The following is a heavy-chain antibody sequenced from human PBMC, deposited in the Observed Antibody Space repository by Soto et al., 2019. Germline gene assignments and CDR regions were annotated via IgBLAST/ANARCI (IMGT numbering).Heavy chain of an antibody. CDR3: ASNSGSASYLAFDI. V-gene: IGHV1-69*06. Sequence: PSVEVSCKASGGTFSSYAISWVRQAPGQGLEWMGGIIPIFGTANYAQKFQGRVTITADKSTSTAYMELSSLRSEDTAVYYCASNSGSASYLAFDIWGQGTMVTVSS. J-gene: IGHJ3*02. CDR2: IIPIFGTA. D-gene: IGHD3-10*01. CDR1: GGTFSSYA.